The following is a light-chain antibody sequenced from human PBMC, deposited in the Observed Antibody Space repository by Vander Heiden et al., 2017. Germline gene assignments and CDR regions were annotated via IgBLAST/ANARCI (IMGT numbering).Light chain of an antibody. J-gene: IGLJ3*02. CDR1: SSKIGKNY. CDR2: ENN. CDR3: GTWDYSLSAGV. V-gene: IGLV1-51*02. Sequence: QSVLTQPPSVSAAPGQRVTISCSGSSSKIGKNYVSWYRHLPGTAPKLVIYENNRRPSGIPDRFSGSKSGTSATLGITGLQTGDEADYYCGTWDYSLSAGVFGGGTKLTVL.